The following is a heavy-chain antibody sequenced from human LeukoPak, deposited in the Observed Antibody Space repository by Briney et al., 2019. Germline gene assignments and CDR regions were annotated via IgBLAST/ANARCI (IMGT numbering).Heavy chain of an antibody. D-gene: IGHD2-15*01. J-gene: IGHJ4*02. Sequence: GGSLRLSCAASGFTFSSYAMHWVRQAPGKGLEWVAVISYDGSNKYYADSVKGRFTISRDNSKNTLYLQMNGLRAEDTAVYYCARPVVAATPSDYWGQGTLVTVSS. CDR2: ISYDGSNK. V-gene: IGHV3-30-3*01. CDR1: GFTFSSYA. CDR3: ARPVVAATPSDY.